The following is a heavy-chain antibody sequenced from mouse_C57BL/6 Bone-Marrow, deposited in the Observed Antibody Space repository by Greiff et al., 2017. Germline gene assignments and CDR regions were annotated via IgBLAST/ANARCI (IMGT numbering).Heavy chain of an antibody. CDR1: GFTFSDYY. CDR3: ARDMHYGSSYVHWYFDV. CDR2: INYDGSST. Sequence: EVKLVESEGGLVQPGSSMKLSCTASGFTFSDYYMAWVRQVPEKGLEWVANINYDGSSTYYLDSLKSRFIISRDNAKNILYLQMSSLKSEDTATYYCARDMHYGSSYVHWYFDVWGTGTTVTVSS. V-gene: IGHV5-16*01. D-gene: IGHD1-1*01. J-gene: IGHJ1*03.